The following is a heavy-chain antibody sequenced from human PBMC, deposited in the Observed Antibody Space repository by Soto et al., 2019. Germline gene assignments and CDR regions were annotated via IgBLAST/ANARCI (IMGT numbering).Heavy chain of an antibody. CDR3: ARQIAVAGTMNYYYGMDV. CDR1: GYSFTSYW. Sequence: RGESLKISCKGSGYSFTSYWIGWVRQMPGKGLEWMGIIYPGDSDTRYSPSFQGQVTISADKSISTAYLQWSSLKASDTAMYYCARQIAVAGTMNYYYGMDVWGQGTTVTVSS. V-gene: IGHV5-51*01. J-gene: IGHJ6*02. CDR2: IYPGDSDT. D-gene: IGHD6-19*01.